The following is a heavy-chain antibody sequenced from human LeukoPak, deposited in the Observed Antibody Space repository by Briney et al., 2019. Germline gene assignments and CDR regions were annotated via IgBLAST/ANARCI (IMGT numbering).Heavy chain of an antibody. V-gene: IGHV1-69*13. D-gene: IGHD3-22*01. J-gene: IGHJ4*02. Sequence: SVKVSCKASGGTFSSYAISWVRQAPGQGLEWMGGIIPIFGTANYAQKFQGRVTITADESTSTAYMELSSLRSEDTAVYYCARDNYYDSSGYYYSDYWGQGTLVTVSS. CDR2: IIPIFGTA. CDR1: GGTFSSYA. CDR3: ARDNYYDSSGYYYSDY.